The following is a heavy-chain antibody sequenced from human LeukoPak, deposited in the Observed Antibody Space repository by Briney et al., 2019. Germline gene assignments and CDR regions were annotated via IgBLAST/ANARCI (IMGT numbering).Heavy chain of an antibody. CDR3: AKGHYGSGSPDYFDY. CDR1: GFTFSNYG. Sequence: GRSLRLSCAASGFTFSNYGMHWVRQAPGKGLEWVAIISYDGSDKYYADSVKGRFTSSRDNSKNTLYLLMNSLRAEDTAVYYCAKGHYGSGSPDYFDYWGQGTLVTVSS. J-gene: IGHJ4*02. D-gene: IGHD3-10*01. CDR2: ISYDGSDK. V-gene: IGHV3-30*18.